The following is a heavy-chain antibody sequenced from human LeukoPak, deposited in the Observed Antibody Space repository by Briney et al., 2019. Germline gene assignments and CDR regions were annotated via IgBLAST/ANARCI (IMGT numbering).Heavy chain of an antibody. CDR1: GFTFSSYG. CDR3: ARDGYDSSGYYAL. D-gene: IGHD3-22*01. V-gene: IGHV3-23*01. J-gene: IGHJ4*02. CDR2: ISGSGGST. Sequence: PGGSLRLSCAASGFTFSSYGMSWVRQAPGKGLEWVSAISGSGGSTYYADSVKGRFTISRDNSKNTLYLQMNSLRAEDTAVYYCARDGYDSSGYYALWGQGTLVTVSS.